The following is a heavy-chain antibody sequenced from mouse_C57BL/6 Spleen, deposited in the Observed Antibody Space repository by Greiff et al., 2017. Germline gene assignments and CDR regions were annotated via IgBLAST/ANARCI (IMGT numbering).Heavy chain of an antibody. J-gene: IGHJ4*01. Sequence: VQLKQSGAELVKPGASVKLSCTASGFNIKDYYMHWVKQRTEQGLEWIGRIDPEDGETKYAPKFQGKATITAYTSSNTAYLQLSSLTSEDTAVYYCARSGGTAQANYYAMDYWGQGTSVTVSS. V-gene: IGHV14-2*01. CDR2: IDPEDGET. CDR1: GFNIKDYY. CDR3: ARSGGTAQANYYAMDY. D-gene: IGHD3-2*02.